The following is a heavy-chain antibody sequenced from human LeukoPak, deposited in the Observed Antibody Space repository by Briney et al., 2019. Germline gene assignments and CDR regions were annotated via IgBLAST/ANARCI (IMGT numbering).Heavy chain of an antibody. V-gene: IGHV4-38-2*02. CDR1: GYSISSGYY. CDR2: IYHSGST. J-gene: IGHJ4*02. Sequence: KPSETLSLTCTVSGYSISSGYYWGWIRQPPGKRLEWIGSIYHSGSTYYNPSLKSRVTISVDTSKNQFSLKLSSVTAADTAVYYCARVIGYYGSGSYRPYYFDYWGQGTLVTVSS. CDR3: ARVIGYYGSGSYRPYYFDY. D-gene: IGHD3-10*01.